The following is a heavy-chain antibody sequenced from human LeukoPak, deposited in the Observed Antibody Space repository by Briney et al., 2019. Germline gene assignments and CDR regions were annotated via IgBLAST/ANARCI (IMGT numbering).Heavy chain of an antibody. CDR3: ARNFPGVGCSGGSCYDY. D-gene: IGHD2-15*01. CDR1: GGSIGSSGYY. V-gene: IGHV4-39*07. Sequence: PSETLSLTCTVSGGSIGSSGYYWGWIRHPPGKGLEWIGIIYYSGTTYYNPSLKSRVTISIDTSKNQFSLKLTSVTAADTAVYFCARNFPGVGCSGGSCYDYWGQGTLVTVSS. CDR2: IYYSGTT. J-gene: IGHJ4*02.